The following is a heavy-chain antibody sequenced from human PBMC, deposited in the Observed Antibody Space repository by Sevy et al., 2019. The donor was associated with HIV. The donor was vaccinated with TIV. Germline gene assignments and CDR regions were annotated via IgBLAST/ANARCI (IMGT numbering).Heavy chain of an antibody. CDR1: GFTFSSYG. D-gene: IGHD2-2*01. J-gene: IGHJ6*02. CDR2: IRYDGSNK. CDR3: AKSLIYCSSTSCPDYYYYGMDV. Sequence: GGFLRLSCAASGFTFSSYGMHWVRQAPGKGLEWVAFIRYDGSNKYYADSVKGRFTISRDNSKNTLYLQMNSLRAEDTAVYYCAKSLIYCSSTSCPDYYYYGMDVWGQGTTVTVSS. V-gene: IGHV3-30*02.